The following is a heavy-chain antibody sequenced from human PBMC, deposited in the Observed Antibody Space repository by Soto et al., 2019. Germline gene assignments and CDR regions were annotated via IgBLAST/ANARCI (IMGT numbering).Heavy chain of an antibody. J-gene: IGHJ4*02. CDR1: GGSISSGGYY. Sequence: SETLSLTCTVSGGSISSGGYYRSWIRQHPGKGLEWIGYIYYSGSTYYNPSLKSRVTISVDTSKNQFSLKLSSVTAADTAVYYCARTAYCSGGSCYRGEYYFDYWGQGTLVTVSS. CDR2: IYYSGST. CDR3: ARTAYCSGGSCYRGEYYFDY. D-gene: IGHD2-15*01. V-gene: IGHV4-31*03.